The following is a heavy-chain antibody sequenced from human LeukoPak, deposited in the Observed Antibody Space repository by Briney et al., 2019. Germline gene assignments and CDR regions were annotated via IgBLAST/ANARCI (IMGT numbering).Heavy chain of an antibody. CDR3: ARGSSTVSAGYY. D-gene: IGHD6-19*01. CDR2: IYSGGTT. Sequence: GGSLRLSCAASGFTVSSNYMNWVRQAPGKGLEWVSVIYSGGTTFYADSVKGRFTLSRDNSKNTLYLQMNSLRAEDTAVYYCARGSSTVSAGYYWGQGTLVTVSS. CDR1: GFTVSSNY. V-gene: IGHV3-53*01. J-gene: IGHJ4*02.